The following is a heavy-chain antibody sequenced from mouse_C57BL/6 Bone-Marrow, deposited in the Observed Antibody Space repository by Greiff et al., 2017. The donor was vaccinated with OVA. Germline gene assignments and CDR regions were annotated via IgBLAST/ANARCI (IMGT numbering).Heavy chain of an antibody. V-gene: IGHV1-63*01. J-gene: IGHJ2*01. CDR2: IYPGGGYT. CDR1: GYTFTNYW. CDR3: ARGIYYYGRGNYFDY. Sequence: QVQLQQSGAELVRPGTSVKMSCKASGYTFTNYWIGWAKQRPGHGLEWIGDIYPGGGYTNYNEKFKGKATLTADKSSSTAYMQFSSLTSEDSAIYYCARGIYYYGRGNYFDYWGQGTTLTVSS. D-gene: IGHD1-1*01.